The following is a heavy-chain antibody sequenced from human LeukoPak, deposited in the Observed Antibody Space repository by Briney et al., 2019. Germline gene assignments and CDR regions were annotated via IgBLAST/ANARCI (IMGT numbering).Heavy chain of an antibody. CDR2: IKQDGSEK. D-gene: IGHD3-10*01. J-gene: IGHJ4*02. CDR3: AREFGSGSWGLDY. CDR1: GFTFSSYW. Sequence: GGSLRLSCAASGFTFSSYWMSWVRQAPGKGLEWVVNIKQDGSEKYYVDSGKGRFTISRDNAKNSLYLQMNSLRAEDTAVYYCAREFGSGSWGLDYWGQGTLVTVSS. V-gene: IGHV3-7*01.